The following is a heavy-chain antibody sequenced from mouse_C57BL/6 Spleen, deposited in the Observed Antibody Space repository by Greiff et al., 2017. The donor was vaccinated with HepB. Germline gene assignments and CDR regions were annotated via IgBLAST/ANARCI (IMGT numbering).Heavy chain of an antibody. CDR3: ARFYLIYDGYHRAMDY. CDR2: IYPGDGDT. D-gene: IGHD2-3*01. J-gene: IGHJ4*01. Sequence: QVQLQQSGPELVKPGASVKISCKASGYAFSSSWMNWVKQRPGKGLEWIGRIYPGDGDTNYNGKFKGKATLTADKSSSTAYMQLSSLTSEDSAVYFCARFYLIYDGYHRAMDYWGKGTSVTVSS. V-gene: IGHV1-82*01. CDR1: GYAFSSSW.